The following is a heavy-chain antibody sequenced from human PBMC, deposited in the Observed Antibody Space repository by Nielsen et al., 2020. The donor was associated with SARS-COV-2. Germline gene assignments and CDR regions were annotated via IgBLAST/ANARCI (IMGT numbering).Heavy chain of an antibody. D-gene: IGHD3-3*01. Sequence: GESLKISCEASGFTISRYGMHWVRQAPGKGLEWVTFISYDGSVKYYADSVKGRFTISTDLSNNTLYLQMNSLRVEDTAIYYCARKSYITIFGVVNDAFDIWGQGTMVTVSS. CDR2: ISYDGSVK. CDR1: GFTISRYG. J-gene: IGHJ3*02. CDR3: ARKSYITIFGVVNDAFDI. V-gene: IGHV3-30*03.